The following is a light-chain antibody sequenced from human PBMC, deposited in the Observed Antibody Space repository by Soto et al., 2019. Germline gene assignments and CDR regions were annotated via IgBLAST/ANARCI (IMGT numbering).Light chain of an antibody. CDR2: WAS. CDR1: HSVLDISNNKNY. CDR3: QQYYRTPPT. V-gene: IGKV4-1*01. J-gene: IGKJ2*01. Sequence: DIVMTQSPDSLAVSLGERATINCKPSHSVLDISNNKNYLAWYQQKPRQPPKLLIYWASARESGVPDRFSGSGSGTDFTLTISSLQAEDVAVYYCQQYYRTPPTFGQGTKVDIK.